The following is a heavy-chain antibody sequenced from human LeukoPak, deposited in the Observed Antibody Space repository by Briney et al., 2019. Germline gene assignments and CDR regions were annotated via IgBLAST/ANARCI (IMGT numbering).Heavy chain of an antibody. CDR1: GFTFSSYA. D-gene: IGHD3-3*01. J-gene: IGHJ3*02. CDR2: ISGSGGST. Sequence: PGGSLRLSCAASGFTFSSYAMSWVRQAPGKGVEWVSAISGSGGSTYYAESVKGRFTISRDNSKNTLYLQMNSLRAEDTAVYYCAKADDFWSGPWNAFDIWGQGTMVTVSS. CDR3: AKADDFWSGPWNAFDI. V-gene: IGHV3-23*01.